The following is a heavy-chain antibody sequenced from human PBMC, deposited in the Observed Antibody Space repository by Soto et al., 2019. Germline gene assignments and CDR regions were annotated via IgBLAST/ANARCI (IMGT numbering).Heavy chain of an antibody. CDR3: AKDPAVAGHFDY. V-gene: IGHV3-23*01. Sequence: LRLSCAASGFTFSSYAMSWVRQAPGKGLEWVSAISGSGGSTYYADSVKGRFTISRDNSKNTLYLQMNSLRAEDTAVYYCAKDPAVAGHFDYWGQGTLVTVSS. CDR2: ISGSGGST. J-gene: IGHJ4*02. D-gene: IGHD6-19*01. CDR1: GFTFSSYA.